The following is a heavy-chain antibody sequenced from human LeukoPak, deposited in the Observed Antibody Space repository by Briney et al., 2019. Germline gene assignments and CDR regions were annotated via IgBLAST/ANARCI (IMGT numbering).Heavy chain of an antibody. CDR3: ARESAAGTCDY. CDR2: IKSKTDGGTT. J-gene: IGHJ4*02. D-gene: IGHD6-13*01. Sequence: PGGSLRLSCAASGFTFSDAWMTWVRQAPGKGLEWVGRIKSKTDGGTTDYAAPVKGRFTISRDNSKNTLYLQMNSLRAEDMAVYYCARESAAGTCDYWGQGTLVTVSS. CDR1: GFTFSDAW. V-gene: IGHV3-15*01.